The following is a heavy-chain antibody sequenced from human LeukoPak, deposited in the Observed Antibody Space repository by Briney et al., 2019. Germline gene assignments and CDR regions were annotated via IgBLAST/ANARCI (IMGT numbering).Heavy chain of an antibody. CDR2: INHSGST. V-gene: IGHV4-34*01. Sequence: SETLSLTCAVYGGSFSGYYWSWIRQPPGKGLEWIGEINHSGSTNYNPSLKSRVTISVDTSKNQFPLKLSSVTAADTAVYYCARDRRYDYVWGSYRGFDYWGQGTLVTVSS. CDR1: GGSFSGYY. D-gene: IGHD3-16*02. J-gene: IGHJ4*02. CDR3: ARDRRYDYVWGSYRGFDY.